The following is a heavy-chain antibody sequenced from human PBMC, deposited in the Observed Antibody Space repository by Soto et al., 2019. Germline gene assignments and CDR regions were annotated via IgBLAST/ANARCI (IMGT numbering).Heavy chain of an antibody. V-gene: IGHV1-8*01. J-gene: IGHJ3*02. Sequence: QVQLVQSGAEVKKPGASVKVSCKASGYTFTSYDINWVRQPIGQGLEWMGWMNPNSGNTGYAQKIQGRVTMTRNTTISTAYMELSSLRSEDTAVYYCAIGINYYDSGDDAFDIWGQGTMVTVSS. CDR2: MNPNSGNT. CDR1: GYTFTSYD. CDR3: AIGINYYDSGDDAFDI. D-gene: IGHD3-10*01.